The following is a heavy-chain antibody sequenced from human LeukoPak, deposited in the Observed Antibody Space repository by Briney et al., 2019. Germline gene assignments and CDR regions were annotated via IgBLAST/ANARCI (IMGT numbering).Heavy chain of an antibody. CDR2: INPNSGGT. J-gene: IGHJ4*02. V-gene: IGHV1-2*02. D-gene: IGHD3-10*01. CDR1: GYTFTGYF. Sequence: VSVKVSCKASGYTFTGYFMHWVRQAPGQGLEWMGWINPNSGGTNYAQKFQGRVTMTRDTSINTAYMEVSRLRSDDTAVYYCASLGDKYGSGSYAPFDYWGQGTLVTVSS. CDR3: ASLGDKYGSGSYAPFDY.